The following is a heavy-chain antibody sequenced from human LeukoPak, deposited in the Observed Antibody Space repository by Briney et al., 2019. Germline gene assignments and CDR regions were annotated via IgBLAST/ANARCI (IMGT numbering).Heavy chain of an antibody. Sequence: PGGSLRLSCAASGFTFSSYAMHWVRQAPGKGLEWVSYISSSGSTIYYADSVKGRFTISRDNAKNSLYLQMNSLRAEDTAVYYCARESGYDLPDRWFDPWGQGTLVTVSS. CDR3: ARESGYDLPDRWFDP. V-gene: IGHV3-48*04. CDR2: ISSSGSTI. J-gene: IGHJ5*02. D-gene: IGHD5-12*01. CDR1: GFTFSSYA.